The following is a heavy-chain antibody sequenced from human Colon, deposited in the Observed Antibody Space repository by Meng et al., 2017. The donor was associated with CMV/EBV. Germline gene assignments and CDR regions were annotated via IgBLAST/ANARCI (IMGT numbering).Heavy chain of an antibody. CDR3: AKDLSGGVMGFDF. D-gene: IGHD3-16*01. CDR2: INSDGGTT. V-gene: IGHV3-74*01. J-gene: IGHJ5*01. Sequence: GGSLRLSCAASGFTFGSYWMHWVRQAPGKGLVWVSRINSDGGTTSYADSVKGRFTISRDNSRNTLFLQMNNLRAEDAAIYYCAKDLSGGVMGFDFWGQGTLVTVSS. CDR1: GFTFGSYW.